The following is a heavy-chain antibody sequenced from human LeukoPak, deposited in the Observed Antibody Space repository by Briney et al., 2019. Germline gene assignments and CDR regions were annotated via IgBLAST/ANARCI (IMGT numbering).Heavy chain of an antibody. V-gene: IGHV3-48*03. D-gene: IGHD6-19*01. CDR2: ISSSGSTI. CDR1: GFTFSSYE. J-gene: IGHJ4*02. CDR3: ARVGLAVAGSKEPNYFDY. Sequence: GGSLRLSCAASGFTFSSYEMNWVRQAPGKGLEWVSYISSSGSTINYADSVKGRFTISRDNAKNSLYLQMNSLRAEDTAVYYCARVGLAVAGSKEPNYFDYWGQGTLVTVSS.